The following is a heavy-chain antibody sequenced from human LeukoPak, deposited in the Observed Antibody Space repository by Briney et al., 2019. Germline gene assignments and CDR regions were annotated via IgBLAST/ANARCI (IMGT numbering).Heavy chain of an antibody. CDR3: ARDPNWNYGDAFDI. D-gene: IGHD1-7*01. CDR2: IRYDGSNK. CDR1: GFTFSSYG. Sequence: GGTLRLSCAASGFTFSSYGMHWVRQAPGKGLEWVAFIRYDGSNKYYAASVKGRFTISRDNSKNTLYLQMNSLRAEDTAVYYCARDPNWNYGDAFDIWGQGTMVTVSS. V-gene: IGHV3-30*02. J-gene: IGHJ3*02.